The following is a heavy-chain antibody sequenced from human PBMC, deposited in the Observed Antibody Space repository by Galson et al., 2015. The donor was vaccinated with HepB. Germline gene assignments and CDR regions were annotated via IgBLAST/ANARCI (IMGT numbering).Heavy chain of an antibody. V-gene: IGHV3-11*01. CDR3: ARAAGWPDP. CDR1: GFIFSDYQ. J-gene: IGHJ5*02. CDR2: ISSSGTTK. Sequence: SLRLSCAASGFIFSDYQMTWIRQAPGQGLECISYISSSGTTKDYAGSVKGRFTISRDNAKNSLYLQMNNLRVDDTAVYYCARAAGWPDPWGQGTRVTVSS. D-gene: IGHD2-15*01.